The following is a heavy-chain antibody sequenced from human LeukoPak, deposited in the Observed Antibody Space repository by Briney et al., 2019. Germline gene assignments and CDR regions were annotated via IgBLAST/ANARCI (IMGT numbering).Heavy chain of an antibody. D-gene: IGHD3-22*01. CDR2: IYTSGST. Sequence: SQTLSLTCTVSGGSISSGSYYWSWIRQPAGKGLEWIGRIYTSGSTNYNPSLKSRVTMSVDTSKNQFSLKLSSVTAADTAVYYCACLTTADAFDIWGQGTMVTASS. CDR1: GGSISSGSYY. V-gene: IGHV4-61*02. CDR3: ACLTTADAFDI. J-gene: IGHJ3*02.